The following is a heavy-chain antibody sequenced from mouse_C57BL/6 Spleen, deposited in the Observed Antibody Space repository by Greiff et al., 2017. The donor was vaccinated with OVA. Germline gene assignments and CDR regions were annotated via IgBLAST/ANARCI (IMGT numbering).Heavy chain of an antibody. CDR1: GYAFSSYW. CDR2: IYPGDGDT. D-gene: IGHD1-1*01. J-gene: IGHJ1*03. CDR3: AREGELLRSLDV. Sequence: VQLQQSGAELVKPGASVKISCKASGYAFSSYWMNWVKQRPGKGLEWIGQIYPGDGDTNYNGKFKGKATLTADKSSSTAYMQLSSLTSEDSAVYVCAREGELLRSLDVWGTGTTVTVSS. V-gene: IGHV1-80*01.